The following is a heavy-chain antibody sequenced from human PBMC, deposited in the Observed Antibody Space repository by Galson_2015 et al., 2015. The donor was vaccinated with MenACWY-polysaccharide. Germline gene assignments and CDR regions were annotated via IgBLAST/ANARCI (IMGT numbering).Heavy chain of an antibody. V-gene: IGHV3-7*01. J-gene: IGHJ4*02. CDR3: ARGPEWAYFDY. CDR2: IKQDGSDK. Sequence: SLRLSCAASGFTFRSYWMSWVRQAPGKGPEWVANIKQDGSDKYYADSVKGRFTISRDNARNSLYLQMNSLRAEDTAVYYCARGPEWAYFDYWGQGTLVTVSS. CDR1: GFTFRSYW. D-gene: IGHD3-3*01.